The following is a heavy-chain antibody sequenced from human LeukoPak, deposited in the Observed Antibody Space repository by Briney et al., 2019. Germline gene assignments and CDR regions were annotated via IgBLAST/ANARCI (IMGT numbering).Heavy chain of an antibody. D-gene: IGHD5-24*01. CDR1: RFTFSNVG. J-gene: IGHJ4*02. CDR2: IKCNTDGGTT. Sequence: GGSLRLSCAASRFTFSNVGVSWVRQAPGKGLEWVGRIKCNTDGGTTHYAVPVKGRFTISRDDSKNTLYLQMNSLKTEDTALYYCTTAAESWLQPDYWGQGTRVTVSS. CDR3: TTAAESWLQPDY. V-gene: IGHV3-15*01.